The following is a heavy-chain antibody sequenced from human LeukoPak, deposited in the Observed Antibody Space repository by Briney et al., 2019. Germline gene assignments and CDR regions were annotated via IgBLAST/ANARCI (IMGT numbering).Heavy chain of an antibody. D-gene: IGHD3-10*02. Sequence: GGSLRLSCAASGFTFSSFDMNWVRQAPGKGLEWLLYISNSGSTMYYADSVKGRFTISRDNAKNSLYLQMNSLRAEDTAVYYCAELGITMIGGVWGKGTTVTISS. CDR1: GFTFSSFD. CDR3: AELGITMIGGV. V-gene: IGHV3-48*03. J-gene: IGHJ6*04. CDR2: ISNSGSTM.